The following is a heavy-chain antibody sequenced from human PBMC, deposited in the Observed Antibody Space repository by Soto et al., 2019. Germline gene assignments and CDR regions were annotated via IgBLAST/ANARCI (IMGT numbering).Heavy chain of an antibody. CDR1: GDSVSSNSAA. V-gene: IGHV6-1*01. CDR2: TYYRSKWYN. CDR3: ASIREEERGYHYLLY. D-gene: IGHD5-12*01. Sequence: WQTLSLTCAISGDSVSSNSAAWNWIRQSPSRGLEWLGRTYYRSKWYNDYAVSVKSRITINPDTSKNQFSLQLNSVTPEDTAVYYFASIREEERGYHYLLYWGQGTLITVSS. J-gene: IGHJ4*02.